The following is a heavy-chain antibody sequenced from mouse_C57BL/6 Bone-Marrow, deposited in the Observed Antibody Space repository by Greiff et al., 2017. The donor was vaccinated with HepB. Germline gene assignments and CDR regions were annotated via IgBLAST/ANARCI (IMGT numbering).Heavy chain of an antibody. CDR1: GYTFTSYW. CDR3: ARCISSLYYGYDDYAMDY. J-gene: IGHJ4*01. CDR2: IDPSDSYT. V-gene: IGHV1-59*01. D-gene: IGHD2-2*01. Sequence: QVQLQQPGAELVRPGTSVKLSCKASGYTFTSYWMHWVKQRPGQGLEWIGVIDPSDSYTNYNQKFKGKATLTVDTSSSTAYMQLSSLTSEDSAVYYCARCISSLYYGYDDYAMDYWGQGTSVTVSS.